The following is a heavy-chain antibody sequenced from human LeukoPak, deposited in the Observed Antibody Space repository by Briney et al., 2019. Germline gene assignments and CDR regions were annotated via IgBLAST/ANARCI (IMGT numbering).Heavy chain of an antibody. J-gene: IGHJ3*02. CDR1: GASISAYY. CDR3: ARAGSSGRSFDI. V-gene: IGHV4-4*07. CDR2: IYNSET. D-gene: IGHD1-26*01. Sequence: SETLSLTCTVSGASISAYYWSWIRRPAGKELEWLGRIYNSETTYNPSLKSRVTMSEDTSKNQFSLKLTSVTAADTAVYFCARAGSSGRSFDIWGQGTMVTVSS.